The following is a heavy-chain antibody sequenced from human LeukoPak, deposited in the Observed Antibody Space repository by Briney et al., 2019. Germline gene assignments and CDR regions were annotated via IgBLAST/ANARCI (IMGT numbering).Heavy chain of an antibody. D-gene: IGHD2-2*01. V-gene: IGHV4-39*07. CDR2: IYYSGST. CDR1: GGSISSSSYY. Sequence: SETLSLTCTVSGGSISSSSYYWGWIRQPPGKGLEWIGSIYYSGSTYYNPSLKSRVTISVDTSKNQFSLKLSSVTAADTAVYYCARGSLVPADDMDVWGKGTTVTVSS. CDR3: ARGSLVPADDMDV. J-gene: IGHJ6*03.